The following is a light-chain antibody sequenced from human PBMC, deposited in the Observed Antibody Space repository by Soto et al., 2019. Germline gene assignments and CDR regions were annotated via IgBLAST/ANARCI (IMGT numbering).Light chain of an antibody. CDR2: NAS. V-gene: IGKV1-5*03. J-gene: IGKJ2*01. CDR1: QSIRSW. Sequence: DIQMTQSPSALSASVGGGVTITCRASQSIRSWLAWYQQKPGKAPKLLIYNASGMESGGPSRFSGSGSGTEFTLTISSLQPDDFATYYYQQYNSYLRTFGQGTKLEIK. CDR3: QQYNSYLRT.